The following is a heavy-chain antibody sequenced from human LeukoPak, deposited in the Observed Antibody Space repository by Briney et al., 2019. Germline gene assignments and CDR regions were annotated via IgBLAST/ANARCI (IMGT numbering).Heavy chain of an antibody. D-gene: IGHD1-26*01. CDR2: IIPIFGTA. Sequence: GASVKVSCKASGYTFISHYMHRVRQAPGQGLEWMGGIIPIFGTANYAQKFQGRVTITADESTSTAYMELSSLRSEDTAVYYCARTVVGATVNWFDPWGQGTLVTVSS. J-gene: IGHJ5*02. V-gene: IGHV1-69*13. CDR1: GYTFISHY. CDR3: ARTVVGATVNWFDP.